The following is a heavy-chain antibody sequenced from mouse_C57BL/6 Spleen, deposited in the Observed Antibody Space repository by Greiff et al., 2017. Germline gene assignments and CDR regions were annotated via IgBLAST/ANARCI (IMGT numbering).Heavy chain of an antibody. J-gene: IGHJ4*01. CDR1: GFTFSSYA. V-gene: IGHV5-4*01. D-gene: IGHD2-2*01. CDR3: ARDHLNYGWYAMDY. CDR2: ISDGGSYT. Sequence: DVKLVESGGGLVKPGGSLKLSCAASGFTFSSYAMSWVRQTPEKRLEWVATISDGGSYTYYPDSVKGRFTISRDNAKNNLYLQRSHLKSEDTAMYYCARDHLNYGWYAMDYWGQGTSVTVSS.